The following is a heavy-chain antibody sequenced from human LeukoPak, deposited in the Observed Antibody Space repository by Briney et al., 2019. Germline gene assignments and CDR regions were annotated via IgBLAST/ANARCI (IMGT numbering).Heavy chain of an antibody. CDR1: GGTFSSYG. Sequence: ASVKVSCKASGGTFSSYGISWVRQAPGQGLEWMGWISAYNGNTNYAQKLQGRVTMTTDTSTSTAYMELRSLRSDDTAVYYCARGAVNRYNWNDDNYYFYYMDVWGKGTTVTISS. CDR3: ARGAVNRYNWNDDNYYFYYMDV. V-gene: IGHV1-18*01. CDR2: ISAYNGNT. D-gene: IGHD1-1*01. J-gene: IGHJ6*03.